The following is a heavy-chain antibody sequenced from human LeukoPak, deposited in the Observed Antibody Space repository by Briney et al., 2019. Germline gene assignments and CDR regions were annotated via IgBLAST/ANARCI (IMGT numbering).Heavy chain of an antibody. V-gene: IGHV4-39*01. Sequence: SETLSLTCTVSGGSISSSNYSWGWIRQPPGKGLEWIGSIYYSGSTYYNPSLKSRVTISVDTSKNQFSLKLSSVTAADTAVYYCARLTSQFYYGSGSRNFDYWGQGTLVTVSS. D-gene: IGHD3-10*01. CDR3: ARLTSQFYYGSGSRNFDY. CDR1: GGSISSSNYS. J-gene: IGHJ4*02. CDR2: IYYSGST.